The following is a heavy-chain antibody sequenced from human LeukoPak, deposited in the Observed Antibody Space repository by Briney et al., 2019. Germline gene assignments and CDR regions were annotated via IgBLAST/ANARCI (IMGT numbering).Heavy chain of an antibody. CDR1: GYTFTSYD. V-gene: IGHV1-8*03. J-gene: IGHJ6*03. Sequence: ASVKVSCKASGYTFTSYDINWVRQATGQGLEWMGWMNPNSGNTGDAQKFQGRVTITRNTSISTAYMELSSLRSEATAVYYCARGLMEDTVTTPNAAYYYYYYYMDVWGKGTTVTVSS. CDR3: ARGLMEDTVTTPNAAYYYYYYYMDV. CDR2: MNPNSGNT. D-gene: IGHD4-11*01.